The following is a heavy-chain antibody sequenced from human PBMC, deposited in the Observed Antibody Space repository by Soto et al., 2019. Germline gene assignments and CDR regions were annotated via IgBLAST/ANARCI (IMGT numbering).Heavy chain of an antibody. Sequence: ASVKVSCKVSGYTLTELSMHWVRQAPGKGLEWMGGFDPEDGETIYAQKFQGRVTMTEDTSTDPAYMELSSLRSEDTAVYYCATITPVYGDYAYYYYGMDVWGQGTTVTVSS. J-gene: IGHJ6*02. CDR2: FDPEDGET. CDR3: ATITPVYGDYAYYYYGMDV. D-gene: IGHD4-17*01. CDR1: GYTLTELS. V-gene: IGHV1-24*01.